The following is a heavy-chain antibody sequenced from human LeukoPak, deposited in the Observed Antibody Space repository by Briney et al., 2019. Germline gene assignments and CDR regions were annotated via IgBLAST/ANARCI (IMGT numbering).Heavy chain of an antibody. J-gene: IGHJ4*02. Sequence: PGESLRLSCGASGQTVSSYGMSWVRQAPGKGLEWVSTIIGSAVNTYYADSVKGRFTISRDDSKNTVYLQMNSLRAEDTAVYSCAKYTSGTSYRGLDQWGQGTLVTVSS. V-gene: IGHV3-23*01. CDR3: AKYTSGTSYRGLDQ. D-gene: IGHD3-10*01. CDR2: IIGSAVNT. CDR1: GQTVSSYG.